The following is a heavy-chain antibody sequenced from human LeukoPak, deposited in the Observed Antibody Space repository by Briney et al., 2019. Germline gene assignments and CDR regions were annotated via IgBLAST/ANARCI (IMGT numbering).Heavy chain of an antibody. CDR2: KNPNSGRT. Sequence: GASVKVSCKASGYTFSSYDINWVRQATGQGLEWMGWKNPNSGRTGFAQKFQGGLTMTTDTSISTAYMELSSLTSEDTAVYYCARGPVRTHGMDVWGQGTTVTVSS. J-gene: IGHJ6*02. V-gene: IGHV1-8*01. CDR1: GYTFSSYD. CDR3: ARGPVRTHGMDV.